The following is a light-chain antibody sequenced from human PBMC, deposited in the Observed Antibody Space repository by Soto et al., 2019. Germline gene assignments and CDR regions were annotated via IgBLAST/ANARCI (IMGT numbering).Light chain of an antibody. CDR1: QSISSSY. Sequence: EIVLTQSPGTLSLSPGERATLSCRASQSISSSYLAWYQQKPGQAPRLLIYGAYRRATGIPDRFNGSGSGKHFTLTISRLEPEDFAVYYCQQYGRTFGQGPKVEIK. CDR3: QQYGRT. J-gene: IGKJ1*01. V-gene: IGKV3-20*01. CDR2: GAY.